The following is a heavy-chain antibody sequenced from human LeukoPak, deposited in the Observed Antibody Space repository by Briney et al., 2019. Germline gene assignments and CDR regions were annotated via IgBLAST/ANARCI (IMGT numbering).Heavy chain of an antibody. D-gene: IGHD3-10*02. CDR2: MHNSGST. J-gene: IGHJ6*02. CDR3: ARGGVRGDPRHYYYYYGMDV. CDR1: GGFLSGYY. Sequence: PSETLSLTCAVYGGFLSGYYWSWIRQPAGKGREWIGEMHNSGSTNDNPSLKSRVTISVDTTKNQFSLKLSSVTAADTAVYYCARGGVRGDPRHYYYYYGMDVWGQGTTVTVS. V-gene: IGHV4-34*01.